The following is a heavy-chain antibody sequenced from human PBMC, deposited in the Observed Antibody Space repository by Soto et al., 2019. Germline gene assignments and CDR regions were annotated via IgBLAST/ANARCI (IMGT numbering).Heavy chain of an antibody. Sequence: LRLSCAASGFTFSSYSMNWVRQAPGKGLEWVSSISSSSSYIYYADSVKGRFTISRDNAKNSLYLQMNSLRAEDTAVYYCARDGANYYGSGSSRSSDYWGQGTLVTVSS. D-gene: IGHD3-10*01. CDR1: GFTFSSYS. V-gene: IGHV3-21*01. J-gene: IGHJ4*02. CDR2: ISSSSSYI. CDR3: ARDGANYYGSGSSRSSDY.